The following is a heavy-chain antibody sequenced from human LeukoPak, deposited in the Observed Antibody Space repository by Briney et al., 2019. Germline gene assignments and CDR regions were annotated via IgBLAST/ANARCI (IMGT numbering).Heavy chain of an antibody. CDR1: GFTFSSYE. V-gene: IGHV3-48*03. J-gene: IGHJ3*02. D-gene: IGHD2-15*01. CDR3: VREYCSGGSCSDASDI. CDR2: ISSSGSTI. Sequence: GGPLRLSCAASGFTFSSYEMNWVRQAPGKGLEWVSYISSSGSTIYYADSVKGRFTISRDNAKNSLYLQMNSLRAEDTAVYYCVREYCSGGSCSDASDIWGQGTMVTVSS.